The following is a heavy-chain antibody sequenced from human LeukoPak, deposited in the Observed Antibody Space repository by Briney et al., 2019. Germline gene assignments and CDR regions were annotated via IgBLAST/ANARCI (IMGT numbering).Heavy chain of an antibody. D-gene: IGHD3-10*01. CDR2: ISYDGSNK. J-gene: IGHJ4*02. CDR3: ARVSGSGSYSYYFDY. V-gene: IGHV3-30-3*01. CDR1: GFTFSSYA. Sequence: PGRSLRLSCAASGFTFSSYAMHWVRQAPGKGLEWVAVISYDGSNKYYADSVKGRFTISRDNSKNTLYLQMNSLRAEDTAVYYCARVSGSGSYSYYFDYWGQGTLVTVSS.